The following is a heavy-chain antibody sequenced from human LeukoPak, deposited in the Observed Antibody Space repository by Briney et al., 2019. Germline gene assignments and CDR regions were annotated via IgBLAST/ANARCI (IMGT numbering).Heavy chain of an antibody. J-gene: IGHJ4*02. D-gene: IGHD3-3*01. CDR1: GGSISSYY. V-gene: IGHV4-59*01. CDR2: IYYSGST. Sequence: SETLSLTCTVSGGSISSYYWSWIRQPPGKGLEWIGYIYYSGSTNYNPSLKSRVTISVDTSKNQFSLKLSSVTAADTAVYYCARGGDYDFWSGYGGYFDYWGQGTLVTVSS. CDR3: ARGGDYDFWSGYGGYFDY.